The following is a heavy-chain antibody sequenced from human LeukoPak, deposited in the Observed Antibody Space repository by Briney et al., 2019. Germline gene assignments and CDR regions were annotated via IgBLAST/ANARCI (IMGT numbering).Heavy chain of an antibody. V-gene: IGHV1-2*02. CDR2: INPNSGGT. CDR1: GYTFTGYY. D-gene: IGHD5-12*01. CDR3: ARESVATISSGYYYYMDV. J-gene: IGHJ6*03. Sequence: GASVKVSCKASGYTFTGYYMHWVRQAPGQGLEWMGWINPNSGGTNYAQTFQGRVTMTRDTSISTAYMELSRLRSDDTAVYYCARESVATISSGYYYYMDVWGKGTTVTISS.